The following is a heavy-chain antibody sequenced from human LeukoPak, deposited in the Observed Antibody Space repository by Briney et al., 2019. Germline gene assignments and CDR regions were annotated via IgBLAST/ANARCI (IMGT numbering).Heavy chain of an antibody. CDR3: ARDHIRIAARPGAFDI. J-gene: IGHJ3*02. Sequence: ASVKVSCKASGYTFTSYGISWVRQAPGQGLEWMGWISAYNGNTNYAQKLQGRVTMTTDTSTSTAYMELRSLRSDDTAVYYCARDHIRIAARPGAFDIRGQGTMVTVSS. CDR2: ISAYNGNT. D-gene: IGHD6-6*01. V-gene: IGHV1-18*01. CDR1: GYTFTSYG.